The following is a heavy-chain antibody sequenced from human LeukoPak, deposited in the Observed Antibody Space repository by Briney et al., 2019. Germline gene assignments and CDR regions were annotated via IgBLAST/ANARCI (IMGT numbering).Heavy chain of an antibody. CDR2: ISAYNGNT. CDR3: ARDISPYSSGWYDY. CDR1: GGTFSSYA. V-gene: IGHV1-18*01. Sequence: GASVKVSCKASGGTFSSYAISWVRQAPGQGLEWMGWISAYNGNTNYAQKLQGRVTMTTDTSTSTAYMELRSLRSDDTAVYYCARDISPYSSGWYDYWGQGTLVTVSS. J-gene: IGHJ4*02. D-gene: IGHD6-19*01.